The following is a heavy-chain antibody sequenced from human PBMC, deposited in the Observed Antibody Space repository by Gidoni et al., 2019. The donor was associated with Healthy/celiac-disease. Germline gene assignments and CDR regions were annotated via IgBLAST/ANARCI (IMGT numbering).Heavy chain of an antibody. Sequence: QLQLQESGPGLVKPSETLSLTCTVSGGSISSSSYYWGWIRQPPGKGLEWIGSIYYSGSTYYNPSLKSRVTISVDTSKNQFSLKLSSVTAADTAVYYCARHYPEAAAVFDYWGQGTLVTVSS. CDR2: IYYSGST. CDR3: ARHYPEAAAVFDY. V-gene: IGHV4-39*01. CDR1: GGSISSSSYY. D-gene: IGHD6-13*01. J-gene: IGHJ4*02.